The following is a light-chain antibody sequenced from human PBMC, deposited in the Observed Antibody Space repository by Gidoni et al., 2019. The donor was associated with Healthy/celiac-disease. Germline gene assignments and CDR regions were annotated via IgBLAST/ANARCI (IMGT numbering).Light chain of an antibody. V-gene: IGKV1-33*01. CDR2: DAS. CDR1: QDISNY. CDR3: QQYDNLPPMCS. J-gene: IGKJ2*04. Sequence: DIQMTQSPSSLSASVGDRVTITCQASQDISNYLNWYQQKPGKAPKLLIYDASNLETGVPSRFSGSGSGTDFTFTISSLQPGDIATYYCQQYDNLPPMCSFGQXTKLEIK.